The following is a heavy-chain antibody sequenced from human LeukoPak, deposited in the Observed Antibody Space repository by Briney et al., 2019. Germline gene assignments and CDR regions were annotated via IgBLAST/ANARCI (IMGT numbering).Heavy chain of an antibody. D-gene: IGHD3-10*01. CDR3: ARQTLVRGKSPPDY. CDR1: GGSISSGSYY. V-gene: IGHV4-61*02. J-gene: IGHJ4*02. CDR2: IYTSGST. Sequence: SETLSLTCTVSGGSISSGSYYWSWIRQPAGKGLEWIGRIYTSGSTNYNPSLKSRVTISVDTSKNQFSLKLSSVTAADTAVYYCARQTLVRGKSPPDYWGQGTLVTVSS.